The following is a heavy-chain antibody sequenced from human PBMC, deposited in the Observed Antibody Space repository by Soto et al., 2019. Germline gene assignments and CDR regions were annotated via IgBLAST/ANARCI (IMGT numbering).Heavy chain of an antibody. CDR1: TVSINY. V-gene: IGHV3-53*01. CDR3: AADHVTTDAFDI. D-gene: IGHD4-17*01. J-gene: IGHJ3*02. Sequence: TVSINYISLVRQAPGKGLGLVSVIYSGGSTYYSDSVKGRFTISRDMSTSTSYMELSSLRSEDTAVHYCAADHVTTDAFDIWGQGTMVTVSS. CDR2: IYSGGST.